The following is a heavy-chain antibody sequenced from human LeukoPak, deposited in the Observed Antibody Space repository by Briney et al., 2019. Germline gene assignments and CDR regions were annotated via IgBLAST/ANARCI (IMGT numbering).Heavy chain of an antibody. CDR1: GGSFSGYY. CDR3: ARDSSTSVEYYFDY. J-gene: IGHJ4*02. Sequence: PSETLSLTCAVYGGSFSGYYWSWIRQPPGKGLEWIGEINHSGSTNYNPSLKSRVTISVDTSKNQFSLKLSSVTAADTAVYCCARDSSTSVEYYFDYWGQGTLVTVSS. D-gene: IGHD2-2*01. V-gene: IGHV4-34*01. CDR2: INHSGST.